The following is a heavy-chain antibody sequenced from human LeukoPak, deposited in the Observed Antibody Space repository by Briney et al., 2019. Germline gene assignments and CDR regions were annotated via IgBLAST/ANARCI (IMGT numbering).Heavy chain of an antibody. CDR3: ARDVGGGYCSGGSCYPGANWFDP. CDR1: GYTFTSYG. CDR2: ISAYNGNT. J-gene: IGHJ5*02. D-gene: IGHD2-15*01. V-gene: IGHV1-18*04. Sequence: ASVKVSCKASGYTFTSYGISWVRQVPGQGLEWMGWISAYNGNTNYAQKLQGRVTMTTDTSTSTAYMELRSLRSDDTAVYYCARDVGGGYCSGGSCYPGANWFDPWGQGTLVTVSS.